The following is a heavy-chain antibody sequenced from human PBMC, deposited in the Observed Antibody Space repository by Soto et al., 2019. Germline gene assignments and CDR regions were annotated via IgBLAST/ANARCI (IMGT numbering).Heavy chain of an antibody. J-gene: IGHJ4*02. V-gene: IGHV4-39*01. Sequence: QLQLQESGPGLVKPSETLSLTCTVSGGSISSSSYYWGWIRQPPGKGLEWIGTIYYTGTTYNNPSLKSRVTISVDTSKNQFSLRLRSVTAADTAVYYCARQDRRWLQFHYFDYWGQGNLVTVSS. CDR2: IYYTGTT. CDR1: GGSISSSSYY. CDR3: ARQDRRWLQFHYFDY. D-gene: IGHD5-12*01.